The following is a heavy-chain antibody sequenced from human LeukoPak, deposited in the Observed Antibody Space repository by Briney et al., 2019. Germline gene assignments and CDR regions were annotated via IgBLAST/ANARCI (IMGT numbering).Heavy chain of an antibody. V-gene: IGHV3-23*01. J-gene: IGHJ4*02. CDR2: ISDSGGST. CDR3: AKRGIVIRAVIIVGFHKEAYYFDY. D-gene: IGHD3-10*01. CDR1: GITLSNYG. Sequence: GGSLRLSCAVSGITLSNYGMSWVRQAPGKGLEWVAGISDSGGSTNYADSVKGRFAISRDNPKNTLYLQMNSLRAEDTAVYFCAKRGIVIRAVIIVGFHKEAYYFDYWGQGALVTVSS.